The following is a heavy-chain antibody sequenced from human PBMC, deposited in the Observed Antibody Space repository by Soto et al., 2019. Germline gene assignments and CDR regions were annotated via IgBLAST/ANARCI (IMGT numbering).Heavy chain of an antibody. CDR3: AASSLSIFDCCGYYPYYFSF. CDR1: GFTFTSSA. V-gene: IGHV1-58*01. Sequence: SVKVSCKASGFTFTSSAVQWVRQARGQRLEWIGWIVVGSGNTNYAQKFQERVTITRDMSTSTAYMELSSLRSEDTAVYYCAASSLSIFDCCGYYPYYFSFWAQGSSGTVSS. CDR2: IVVGSGNT. J-gene: IGHJ4*02. D-gene: IGHD3-3*01.